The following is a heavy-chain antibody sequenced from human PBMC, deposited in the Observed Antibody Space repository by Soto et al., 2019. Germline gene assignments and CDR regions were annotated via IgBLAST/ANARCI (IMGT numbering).Heavy chain of an antibody. Sequence: QITLKESGPTLVKPTQTLTLTCTFSGFSLSTSGVGVGWIRQPPGKALEWLALIYWDDDKRYSPSLKSRLTITKDTSKNQVVLTMTNMDPVDTATHYCAHRRRSSGWYEPSSNWFDPWGQGTLVTVSS. CDR1: GFSLSTSGVG. V-gene: IGHV2-5*02. CDR2: IYWDDDK. J-gene: IGHJ5*02. D-gene: IGHD6-19*01. CDR3: AHRRRSSGWYEPSSNWFDP.